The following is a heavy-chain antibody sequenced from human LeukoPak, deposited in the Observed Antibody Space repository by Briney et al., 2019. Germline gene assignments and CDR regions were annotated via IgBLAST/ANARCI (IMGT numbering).Heavy chain of an antibody. CDR3: ARVPGRSPDF. CDR1: GASLSGHY. D-gene: IGHD3-10*01. CDR2: IHYTGTI. Sequence: SETLSLTCTVSGASLSGHYWGWFRQPPGKGLEWIGNIHYTGTINYNPSLKSRVIISLDTSNSQFSLRLRSVTAADTAVHSCARVPGRSPDFWSPGTLVTVSS. J-gene: IGHJ4*02. V-gene: IGHV4-59*08.